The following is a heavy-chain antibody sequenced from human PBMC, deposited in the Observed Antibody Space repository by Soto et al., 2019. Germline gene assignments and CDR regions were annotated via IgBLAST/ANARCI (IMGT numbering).Heavy chain of an antibody. CDR1: GYTFTSYD. D-gene: IGHD1-1*01. CDR2: INAGNGNT. V-gene: IGHV1-3*05. J-gene: IGHJ4*02. CDR3: XXXXXXGILDY. Sequence: QVQLVQSGAEEKKPGASVKVSCKASGYTFTSYDMHWVRQAPGQRLEWMGWINAGNGNTKYSQKFQGRVTITRDTXXXXXXXXXXXXXXXXXXXXXXXXXXXXGILDYWGQGTLVTVSS.